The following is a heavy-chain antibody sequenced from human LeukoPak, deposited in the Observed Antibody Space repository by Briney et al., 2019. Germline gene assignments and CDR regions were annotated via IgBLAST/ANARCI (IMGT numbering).Heavy chain of an antibody. CDR2: MNQNGGEK. V-gene: IGHV3-7*03. D-gene: IGHD6-6*01. CDR3: ARVGSTSQGAEDY. CDR1: GFTFSSYW. Sequence: GGSLRLSCAASGFTFSSYWMTWVRQAPGKGLEWVANMNQNGGEKYYVDSVKGRFTISRDNAKNSLYQQMNSLRAEDTAVYYCARVGSTSQGAEDYWGQGTLVTVSS. J-gene: IGHJ4*02.